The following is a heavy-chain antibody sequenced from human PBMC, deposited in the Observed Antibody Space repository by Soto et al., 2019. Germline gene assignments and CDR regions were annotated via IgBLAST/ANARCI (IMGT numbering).Heavy chain of an antibody. Sequence: QVQLVQSGDEVKKPGASVNVSCKASGYIFVNYGIAWVRQAPGQGLEWMGWISPYTGNTHSATKVQGRLTMTTDTSTSTAYMDLGSLTSDDTAVYYCVMVDNYVTPTPRDVWGQGTTVTVSS. CDR1: GYIFVNYG. J-gene: IGHJ6*02. CDR3: VMVDNYVTPTPRDV. CDR2: ISPYTGNT. V-gene: IGHV1-18*01. D-gene: IGHD3-16*01.